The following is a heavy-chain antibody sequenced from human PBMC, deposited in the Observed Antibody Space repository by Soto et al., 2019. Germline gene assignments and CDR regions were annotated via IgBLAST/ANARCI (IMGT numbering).Heavy chain of an antibody. V-gene: IGHV4-30-2*01. Sequence: QLQLQESGSGLVKPSQTLSLTCAVSGGSISSGGYSWSWIRQPPGKGLEWIGYIYHSGSTYYNPSLQTRVTISVDRSKNQFSLKLSSVTTADTAVYYCARVRDIVATYFDYWGQGTLVTVSS. CDR2: IYHSGST. CDR3: ARVRDIVATYFDY. D-gene: IGHD5-12*01. J-gene: IGHJ4*02. CDR1: GGSISSGGYS.